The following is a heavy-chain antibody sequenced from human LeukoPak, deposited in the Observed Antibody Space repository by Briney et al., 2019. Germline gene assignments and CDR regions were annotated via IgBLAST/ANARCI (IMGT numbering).Heavy chain of an antibody. CDR2: ISGSGGST. D-gene: IGHD3-16*02. CDR1: GFTFSSYA. Sequence: GGSLRLSCAASGFTFSSYAMSWVRQAPGKGLEWVSAISGSGGSTYYADSVKGRFTISRDNSKNTLYLQMNSLRAEDTAVYYCSNYYGLGSYRSYYFDYWGQGTLVTVSS. J-gene: IGHJ4*02. V-gene: IGHV3-23*01. CDR3: SNYYGLGSYRSYYFDY.